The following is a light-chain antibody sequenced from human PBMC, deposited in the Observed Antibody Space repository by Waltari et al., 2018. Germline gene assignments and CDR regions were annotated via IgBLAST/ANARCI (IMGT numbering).Light chain of an antibody. CDR3: QQHGTLPAT. CDR2: HAS. V-gene: IGKV3-20*01. J-gene: IGKJ1*01. CDR1: QTVGSSS. Sequence: EIVLTQSPDTASLSPGERVTLSCRASQTVGSSSLAWYQQQPDQAPRLVIYHASRRATGIPDRFIGSGTGTDLGLTISRLEPEDFAVYCCQQHGTLPATFGQGTKVEIK.